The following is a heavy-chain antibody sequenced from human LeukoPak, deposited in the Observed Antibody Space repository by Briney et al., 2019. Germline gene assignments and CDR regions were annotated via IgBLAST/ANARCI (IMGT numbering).Heavy chain of an antibody. V-gene: IGHV3-30*18. J-gene: IGHJ4*02. CDR3: AKDHHVITMVRPSPFDY. CDR2: ISYDGSNK. D-gene: IGHD3-10*01. Sequence: GGSLRLSCAASGFTFSSYGMHWVRQAPGKGLEWVAVISYDGSNKYYADSVKGRFTISRDNSKNALYLQMNSLRAEDTAVYYCAKDHHVITMVRPSPFDYWGQGTLVTVSS. CDR1: GFTFSSYG.